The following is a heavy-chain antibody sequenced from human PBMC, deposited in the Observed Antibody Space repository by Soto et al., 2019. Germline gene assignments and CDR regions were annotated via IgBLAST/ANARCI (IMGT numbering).Heavy chain of an antibody. V-gene: IGHV1-69*01. CDR3: ARAPSLGELSFDY. J-gene: IGHJ4*02. CDR2: VIPIFGTA. D-gene: IGHD3-16*02. CDR1: GGTFSSYA. Sequence: QVQLVQSGAEVKKPGSSVKVSCKASGGTFSSYAISWVRQAPGQGLEWMGGVIPIFGTANYAQKFRGKGAVTADESTSTAYIELSSLRSEDTAVYYCARAPSLGELSFDYWGKGTLVTVSS.